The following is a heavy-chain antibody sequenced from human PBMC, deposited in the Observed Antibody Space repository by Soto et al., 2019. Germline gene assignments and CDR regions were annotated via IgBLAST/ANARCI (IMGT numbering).Heavy chain of an antibody. J-gene: IGHJ4*02. CDR3: ARERLRTGDY. Sequence: PGGSLRLSCAASGFTFSSYAMHWVRQAPGKGLEWVAVISYDGSNKYYADSVKGRFTISRDNAKNSLYLQMNSLRAEDTAVYYCARERLRTGDYWGQGTLVTVSS. CDR1: GFTFSSYA. D-gene: IGHD3-3*01. V-gene: IGHV3-30-3*01. CDR2: ISYDGSNK.